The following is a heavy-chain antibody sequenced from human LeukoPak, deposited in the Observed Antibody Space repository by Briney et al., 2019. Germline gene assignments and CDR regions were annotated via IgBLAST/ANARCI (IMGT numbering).Heavy chain of an antibody. CDR2: IIPIFGTA. V-gene: IGHV1-69*13. D-gene: IGHD3-22*01. CDR1: GGTFSSYA. J-gene: IGHJ6*02. Sequence: SVKVSCKASGGTFSSYAISWVRQAPGQGLEWMGGIIPIFGTANYAQKFQGRVTITADESTSTAYMELSSLRSEDTAVYHCARSPYDSSGYYYEPGMDVWGQGITVTVSS. CDR3: ARSPYDSSGYYYEPGMDV.